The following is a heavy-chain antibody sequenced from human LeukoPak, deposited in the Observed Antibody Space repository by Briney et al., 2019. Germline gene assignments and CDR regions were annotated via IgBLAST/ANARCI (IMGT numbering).Heavy chain of an antibody. CDR2: INHSGST. D-gene: IGHD3-3*01. CDR3: ARGPPYYDFWSGYYH. V-gene: IGHV4-34*01. J-gene: IGHJ4*02. CDR1: GGSFSGYY. Sequence: SETLSLTCAVYGGSFSGYYWSWIRQPPGKGLGWIGEINHSGSTNYNPSLKSRVTISVDTSKNQFSLKLSSVTAADTAVYYCARGPPYYDFWSGYYHWGQGTLVTVSS.